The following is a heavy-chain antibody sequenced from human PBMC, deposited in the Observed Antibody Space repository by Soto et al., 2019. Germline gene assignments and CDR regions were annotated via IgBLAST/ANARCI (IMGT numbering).Heavy chain of an antibody. D-gene: IGHD3-22*01. CDR2: IWYDGSNK. V-gene: IGHV3-33*01. J-gene: IGHJ5*02. CDR1: GFTFSSYG. CDR3: AREGLPYYYDSSGYKNWFDP. Sequence: QVQLVESGGGVVQPGRSLRLSCAASGFTFSSYGMHWVRQAPGKGLEWVAVIWYDGSNKYYADSVKGRFTISRDNYKNTLYMQMNSLRAEDTAVYYCAREGLPYYYDSSGYKNWFDPWGQGTLVTVSS.